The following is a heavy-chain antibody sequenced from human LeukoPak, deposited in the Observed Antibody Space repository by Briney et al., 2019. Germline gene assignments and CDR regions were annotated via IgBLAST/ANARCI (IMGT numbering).Heavy chain of an antibody. CDR2: ISGSGGST. CDR1: GFTFSSYA. D-gene: IGHD6-13*01. V-gene: IGHV3-23*01. Sequence: GGSLRLSCAASGFTFSSYAMSWVRQAPGKGLEWVSAISGSGGSTYYADSVKGRFTISRDNSKNTLYLQMNSLRAEDTAVYYCARDTAAGIHNWFDPWGQGTLVTVSS. CDR3: ARDTAAGIHNWFDP. J-gene: IGHJ5*02.